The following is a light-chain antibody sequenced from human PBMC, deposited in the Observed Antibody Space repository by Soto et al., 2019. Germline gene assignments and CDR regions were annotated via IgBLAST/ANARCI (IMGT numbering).Light chain of an antibody. V-gene: IGKV3-11*01. CDR1: ENVRTF. J-gene: IGKJ1*01. CDR2: GAS. Sequence: VLTQSPATLSLSPGERATLSCRASENVRTFVDWYQQKPGQAPRLLIYGASNRATDIPARFSGSGSGTDVTLTISNLEPDDFAVYYCQQHSHWPPWTFGQGTRVEIQ. CDR3: QQHSHWPPWT.